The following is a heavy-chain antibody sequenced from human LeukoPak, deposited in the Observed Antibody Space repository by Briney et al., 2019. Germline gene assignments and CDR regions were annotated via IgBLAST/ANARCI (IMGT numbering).Heavy chain of an antibody. CDR1: GDSVSSNSSA. CDR3: ARIGYSYGGP. CDR2: TYYRSKWYN. J-gene: IGHJ5*02. D-gene: IGHD5-18*01. V-gene: IGHV6-1*01. Sequence: SQTLSLTCAISGDSVSSNSSAWNWIRQSPSRGLEWLGRTYYRSKWYNDYAVSVKGRITTNPDTSKNHFSLQLNSVTPEDTAIYYCARIGYSYGGPWGQGTLVTVSS.